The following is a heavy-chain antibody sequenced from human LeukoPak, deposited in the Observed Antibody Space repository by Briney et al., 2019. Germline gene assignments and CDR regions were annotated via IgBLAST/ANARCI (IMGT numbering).Heavy chain of an antibody. CDR1: GSTFDDYA. CDR3: AKDIGIAAAIFGFDP. CDR2: ISWNSGSI. Sequence: GGSLRLSCAASGSTFDDYAMHWVRQAPGKGLEWVSGISWNSGSIGYADSVKGRFTISRDNAKNSLYLQMNSLRAEDTALYYCAKDIGIAAAIFGFDPWGQGTLVTVSS. D-gene: IGHD6-13*01. J-gene: IGHJ5*02. V-gene: IGHV3-9*01.